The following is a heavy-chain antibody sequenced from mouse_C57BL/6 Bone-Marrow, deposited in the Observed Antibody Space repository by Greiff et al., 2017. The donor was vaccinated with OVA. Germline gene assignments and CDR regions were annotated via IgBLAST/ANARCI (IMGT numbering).Heavy chain of an antibody. CDR2: IYPGDGDT. D-gene: IGHD1-1*01. J-gene: IGHJ4*01. CDR3: ANYYGSSLPHYYAMDY. CDR1: GYAFSSSW. V-gene: IGHV1-82*01. Sequence: QVQLQQSGPELVKPGASVKISCKASGYAFSSSWMNWVKQRPGKGLEWIGRIYPGDGDTNYNGKFKGKATLTADKSSSTAYMQLSSLTSEDSAVYFCANYYGSSLPHYYAMDYWGQGTSVTVSS.